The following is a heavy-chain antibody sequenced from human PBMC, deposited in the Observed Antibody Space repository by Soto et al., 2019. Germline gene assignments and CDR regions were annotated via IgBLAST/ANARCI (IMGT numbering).Heavy chain of an antibody. J-gene: IGHJ2*01. D-gene: IGHD4-17*01. CDR2: INHSGST. CDR3: ARPTPETVMSYFDL. V-gene: IGHV4-34*01. Sequence: QVQLQQWGAGLLKPSETLSLTCAVYGGSFSGYYWSWIRQPPGKGLEWIGEINHSGSTNYNPSLKSRVTISVDTSKNQFSLKLGSVTAADTAVYYCARPTPETVMSYFDLWGRGTLVTVSS. CDR1: GGSFSGYY.